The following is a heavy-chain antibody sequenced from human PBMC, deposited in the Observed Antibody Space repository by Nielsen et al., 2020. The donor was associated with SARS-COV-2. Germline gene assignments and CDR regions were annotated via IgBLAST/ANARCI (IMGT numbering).Heavy chain of an antibody. V-gene: IGHV3-30*18. Sequence: GESLKISCAASGFTFTNYGIHWVRQVAGWGLESVAIVSRPGSDTFYVDSVKGRFTISRDNSKNTVYLQMNSLRAEDTAVYHCAKDVWSGAHQIGPDYWGQGTLVTVSS. CDR1: GFTFTNYG. CDR3: AKDVWSGAHQIGPDY. J-gene: IGHJ4*02. D-gene: IGHD3-3*01. CDR2: VSRPGSDT.